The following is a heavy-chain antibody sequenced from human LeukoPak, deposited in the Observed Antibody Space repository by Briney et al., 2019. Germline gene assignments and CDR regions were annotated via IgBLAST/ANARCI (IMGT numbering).Heavy chain of an antibody. V-gene: IGHV3-13*01. CDR3: ARAVAGTDEIDS. CDR1: GFSFSSYD. J-gene: IGHJ4*02. Sequence: GGVLRLSCAGSGFSFSSYDMLWVRQATGKGLEWVSAIGSGGDTYYAGSVKGRFTISRESAKNSFYLQMNSLSAGDTAVYFCARAVAGTDEIDSWGQGTLVTVSS. D-gene: IGHD6-19*01. CDR2: IGSGGDT.